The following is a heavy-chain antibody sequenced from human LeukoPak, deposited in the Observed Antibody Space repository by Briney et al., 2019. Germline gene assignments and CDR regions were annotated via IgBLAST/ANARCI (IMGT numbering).Heavy chain of an antibody. Sequence: GGSLRLSCAASGFTFDDYAMHWVRQAPGKGLEWVSGISWNSGSIGYADSVKGRFTISRDNAKNSLYLQMNSLRAGDTALYYCAKSPKSGSQKGWFDPWGQGTLVTVSS. D-gene: IGHD1-26*01. J-gene: IGHJ5*02. CDR3: AKSPKSGSQKGWFDP. CDR1: GFTFDDYA. V-gene: IGHV3-9*01. CDR2: ISWNSGSI.